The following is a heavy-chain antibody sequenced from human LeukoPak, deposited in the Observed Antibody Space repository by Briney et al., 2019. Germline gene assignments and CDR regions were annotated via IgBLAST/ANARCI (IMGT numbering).Heavy chain of an antibody. Sequence: PGRSLRLSCAASGFIFSNDAMHWVRLAPGKGLEWVAFIWFDGSNKHYVDSVKGRFTISRDNSEDTLYLQMNSLRAEDTAVYYCVRDPSGSGFAFDSWGQGALVTVSS. CDR1: GFIFSNDA. J-gene: IGHJ4*02. CDR3: VRDPSGSGFAFDS. CDR2: IWFDGSNK. V-gene: IGHV3-33*01. D-gene: IGHD1-1*01.